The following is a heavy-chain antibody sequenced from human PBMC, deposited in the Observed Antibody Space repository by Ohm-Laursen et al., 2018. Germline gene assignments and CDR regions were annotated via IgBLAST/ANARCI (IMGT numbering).Heavy chain of an antibody. D-gene: IGHD4-23*01. Sequence: SETLSLTCTVSGGSISGYYWSWIRQPPGKGLEWIGYIYYNGGTNYNPSLKSRSTISVDTSNNQFSLKLSSVTAADSAVYYCARHSTAVTTFDYWGRGILVTVSS. CDR2: IYYNGGT. CDR3: ARHSTAVTTFDY. CDR1: GGSISGYY. V-gene: IGHV4-59*08. J-gene: IGHJ4*02.